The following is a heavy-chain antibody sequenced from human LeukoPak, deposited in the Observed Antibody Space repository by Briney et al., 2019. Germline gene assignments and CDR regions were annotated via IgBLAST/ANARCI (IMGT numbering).Heavy chain of an antibody. CDR3: AREGGLTEGGFDY. CDR1: GFTFSSYA. Sequence: GRSLRLSCAASGFTFSSYAMHWIRQAPGKGLEWVSVIYTGSLSYYTDSVKGRFTISRDKSNNTLYLQMNSLRDEDTAVYYCAREGGLTEGGFDYWGQGILVTVSS. J-gene: IGHJ4*02. V-gene: IGHV3-53*01. CDR2: IYTGSLS. D-gene: IGHD1-14*01.